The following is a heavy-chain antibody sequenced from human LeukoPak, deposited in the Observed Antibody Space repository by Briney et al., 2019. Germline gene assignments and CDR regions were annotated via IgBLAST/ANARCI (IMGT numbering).Heavy chain of an antibody. CDR3: ARDRIAAAGDAFDI. V-gene: IGHV3-30*02. CDR1: GFTFSSYG. Sequence: GGSLRLSCAASGFTFSSYGMHWVRQAPGKGLEWVAFIRYDGSNKYYADSVKGRFTISRDNSKNTLYLQMNSLRAEDTAVCYCARDRIAAAGDAFDIWGQGTMVTVSS. CDR2: IRYDGSNK. D-gene: IGHD6-13*01. J-gene: IGHJ3*02.